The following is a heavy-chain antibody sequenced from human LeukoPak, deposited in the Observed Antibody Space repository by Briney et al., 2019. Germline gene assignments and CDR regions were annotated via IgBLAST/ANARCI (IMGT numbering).Heavy chain of an antibody. D-gene: IGHD6-19*01. Sequence: ASVKLSCKASGYTFTSYDINWVRQAPGQGLEWMGWMNPNSGNTDYAQKFQRRVTITRNTSISTAYMEPSSLRSEDTAVYYCPRGDSSGWYTEGDYWGQGTLVTVSS. CDR1: GYTFTSYD. CDR2: MNPNSGNT. V-gene: IGHV1-8*03. CDR3: PRGDSSGWYTEGDY. J-gene: IGHJ4*02.